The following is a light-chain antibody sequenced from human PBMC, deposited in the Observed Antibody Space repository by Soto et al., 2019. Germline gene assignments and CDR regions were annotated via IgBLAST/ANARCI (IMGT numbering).Light chain of an antibody. CDR1: QNINSN. CDR2: GAS. CDR3: QQYDNWPPIT. V-gene: IGKV3-15*01. Sequence: EIVMTQSPATLSVSPGERATLSCRASQNINSNLAWYQQKPGQGPRLLIYGASTRATGIPARFSGSGSGTEFSLTISSLQSEDFAVYYCQQYDNWPPITFGQGTRLEIK. J-gene: IGKJ5*01.